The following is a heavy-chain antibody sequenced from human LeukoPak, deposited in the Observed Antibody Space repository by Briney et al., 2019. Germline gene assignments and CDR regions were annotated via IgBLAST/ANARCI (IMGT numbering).Heavy chain of an antibody. Sequence: GGSLRLSCAASGFTFSSYSMNWVRQAPGKGLEWVSYISSDSRTIYYADSVKGRFTISRDNAKNSLYLQMKSLRDEDTAVYYCARYRSGTSNITNYFDYWGQGTLVTVSS. D-gene: IGHD3-10*01. J-gene: IGHJ4*02. CDR3: ARYRSGTSNITNYFDY. V-gene: IGHV3-48*02. CDR1: GFTFSSYS. CDR2: ISSDSRTI.